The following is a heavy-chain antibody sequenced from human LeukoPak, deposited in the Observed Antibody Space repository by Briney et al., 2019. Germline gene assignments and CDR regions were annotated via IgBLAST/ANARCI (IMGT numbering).Heavy chain of an antibody. J-gene: IGHJ6*03. CDR1: GFTFSDYY. V-gene: IGHV3-11*04. CDR2: ISSSSSTI. D-gene: IGHD6-13*01. Sequence: GGSLRLSCVVSGFTFSDYYMSWIRQAPGKGLEWVSYISSSSSTIYYADSVKGRFAISRDNAKSSLYLQMNSLRAEDTAVYYCAISSSFPLYYMDVWGKGTTVTVSS. CDR3: AISSSFPLYYMDV.